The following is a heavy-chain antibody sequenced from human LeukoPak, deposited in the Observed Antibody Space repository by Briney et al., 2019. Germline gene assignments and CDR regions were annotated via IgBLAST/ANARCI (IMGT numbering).Heavy chain of an antibody. CDR3: AKDRGSGGDAFDI. Sequence: PGGSLRLSCAASGFTSSSYSMNWVRQAPGKGLEWVSSISSSSSYIYYADSVKGRFTISRDNAKKSLHLQMNSLRVEDMALYYCAKDRGSGGDAFDIWGQGTMVTVSS. D-gene: IGHD3-16*01. V-gene: IGHV3-21*04. CDR1: GFTSSSYS. CDR2: ISSSSSYI. J-gene: IGHJ3*02.